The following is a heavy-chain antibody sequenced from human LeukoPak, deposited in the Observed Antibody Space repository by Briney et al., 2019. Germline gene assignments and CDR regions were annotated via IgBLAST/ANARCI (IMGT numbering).Heavy chain of an antibody. D-gene: IGHD3-22*01. CDR1: GGTFSSYA. V-gene: IGHV1-69*05. CDR3: ARGGYYDSSSPFDY. J-gene: IGHJ4*02. CDR2: IIPTFGTA. Sequence: GASVKVSCKASGGTFSSYAISWVRQAPGQGLEWMGRIIPTFGTANYAQKFQGRVTITTDESTSTAYMELSSLGSEDTAVYYCARGGYYDSSSPFDYWGQGTLVTVSS.